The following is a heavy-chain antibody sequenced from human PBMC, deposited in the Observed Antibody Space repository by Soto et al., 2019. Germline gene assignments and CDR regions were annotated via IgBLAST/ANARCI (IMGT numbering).Heavy chain of an antibody. CDR3: ARADPPIDYGDYGPDYYYYGMDV. J-gene: IGHJ6*02. CDR2: ISYDGSNK. Sequence: GGSLRLSCAASGFTFSSYAMHWVRQAPGKGLEWVAVISYDGSNKYYADSVKGRFTISRDNSKNTLYLQMNSLRAEDTAVYYCARADPPIDYGDYGPDYYYYGMDVWGQGTTVTVSS. CDR1: GFTFSSYA. V-gene: IGHV3-30-3*01. D-gene: IGHD4-17*01.